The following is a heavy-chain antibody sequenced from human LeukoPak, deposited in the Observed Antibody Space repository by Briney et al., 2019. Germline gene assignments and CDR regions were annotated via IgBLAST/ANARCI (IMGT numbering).Heavy chain of an antibody. CDR2: IIPILGIA. D-gene: IGHD3-10*02. J-gene: IGHJ6*02. CDR1: GGTFSSYA. Sequence: GASVKVSCKASGGTFSSYAISWVRQAPGQGLEWMGRIIPILGIANYAQKFQGRVTITADKSTSTAYMELSSLRSEDTAVYYCARGYVRGVIITYNYYYGMDVWGQGTTVTVSS. CDR3: ARGYVRGVIITYNYYYGMDV. V-gene: IGHV1-69*04.